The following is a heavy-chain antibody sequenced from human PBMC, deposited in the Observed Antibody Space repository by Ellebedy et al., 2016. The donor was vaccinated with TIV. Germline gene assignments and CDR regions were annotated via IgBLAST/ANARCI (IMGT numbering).Heavy chain of an antibody. CDR2: TYYRSKWYN. J-gene: IGHJ4*02. Sequence: SQTLSLTXAISGDSVSSNSAAWNWVRQSPSRGLEWLGRTYYRSKWYNDYALSVKSRITINPNTSKNQFSLQLNSVTPEDTAVYYCARADCSGGRCSYDGSFDYWGQGTLVTVSS. CDR1: GDSVSSNSAA. D-gene: IGHD2-15*01. V-gene: IGHV6-1*01. CDR3: ARADCSGGRCSYDGSFDY.